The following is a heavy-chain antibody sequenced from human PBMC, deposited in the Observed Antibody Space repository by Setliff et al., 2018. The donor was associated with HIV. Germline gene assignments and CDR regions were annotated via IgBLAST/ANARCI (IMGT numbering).Heavy chain of an antibody. Sequence: SETLSLTCIVSGDSIRGGDSYWTWIRQSPGKGLEWIGYVYWSGTTHYNPSLNGRVTISVDTSENQFSLKLDSLTAADSAVYYCARTTRHDGAAYDAFDLWGQGTLVTVSS. CDR3: ARTTRHDGAAYDAFDL. D-gene: IGHD1-1*01. V-gene: IGHV4-30-4*01. CDR1: GDSIRGGDSY. J-gene: IGHJ3*01. CDR2: VYWSGTT.